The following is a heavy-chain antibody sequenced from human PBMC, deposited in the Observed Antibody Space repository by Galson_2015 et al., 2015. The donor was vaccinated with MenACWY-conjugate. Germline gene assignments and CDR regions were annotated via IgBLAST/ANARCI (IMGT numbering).Heavy chain of an antibody. V-gene: IGHV3-74*01. D-gene: IGHD3-16*01. CDR1: GFTFSSYW. Sequence: SLRLSCAASGFTFSSYWMHWVRQAPGKGLVWVSRIDGDGSSTTYADSVKGRFTISRDNAKNTLFLQMNSLRAEDTAVYYCTKWGSPYYMDVWGKGTTVTVSS. CDR3: TKWGSPYYMDV. CDR2: IDGDGSST. J-gene: IGHJ6*03.